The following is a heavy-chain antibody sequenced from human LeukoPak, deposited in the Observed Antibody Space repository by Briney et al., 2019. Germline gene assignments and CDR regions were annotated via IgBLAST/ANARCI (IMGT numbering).Heavy chain of an antibody. J-gene: IGHJ4*02. D-gene: IGHD6-19*01. Sequence: SETLSLTCAVYGGSFSGYYCSWIRQPPGKGLEWIGEINHSGSTNYNPSLKSRVTISVDTSKNQFSLKLSSVTAADTAVYYCARGGIAVAGPGLDYWGQGTLVTVSS. CDR2: INHSGST. CDR1: GGSFSGYY. CDR3: ARGGIAVAGPGLDY. V-gene: IGHV4-34*01.